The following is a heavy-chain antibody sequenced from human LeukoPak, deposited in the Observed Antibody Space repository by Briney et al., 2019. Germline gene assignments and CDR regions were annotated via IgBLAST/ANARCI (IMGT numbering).Heavy chain of an antibody. CDR1: GITFGNNW. Sequence: GGSLRLSCAASGITFGNNWMHWVRQAPGKGLGWISRINSYGGGAIYADSVKGRFTVSRDNAKNTLYLQMNSLRAEDTAVYYCARDVPHNWFDTWGQGTLVTVSS. CDR2: INSYGGGA. CDR3: ARDVPHNWFDT. J-gene: IGHJ5*02. V-gene: IGHV3-74*01.